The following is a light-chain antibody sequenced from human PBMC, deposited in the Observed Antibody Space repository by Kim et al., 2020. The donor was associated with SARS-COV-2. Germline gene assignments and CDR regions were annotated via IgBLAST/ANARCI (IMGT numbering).Light chain of an antibody. CDR1: QSVLNSSNNKNY. J-gene: IGKJ1*01. V-gene: IGKV4-1*01. CDR2: WAS. CDR3: QQSYSVPPT. Sequence: ATINCKSRQSVLNSSNNKNYLAWYQQKPGQPPKLLIYWASSRESGVPDRLSGSGSGTDFTLTISSLQAEDVAVYYCQQSYSVPPTFGQGTKVDIK.